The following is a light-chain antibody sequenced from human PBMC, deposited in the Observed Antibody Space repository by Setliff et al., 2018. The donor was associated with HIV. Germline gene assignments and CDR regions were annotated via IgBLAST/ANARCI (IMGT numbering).Light chain of an antibody. CDR1: SSNIGAGYD. V-gene: IGLV1-40*01. Sequence: QSVLTQPPSVSGAPGQRVTISCTGSSSNIGAGYDVHWYQQLPGTAPKVLIHGSFNRPSGVPDRFSGSKSGTSASLAITGLQAEDEADYYCQSYDSSLSGFYVFGTGTKGTVL. CDR3: QSYDSSLSGFYV. J-gene: IGLJ1*01. CDR2: GSF.